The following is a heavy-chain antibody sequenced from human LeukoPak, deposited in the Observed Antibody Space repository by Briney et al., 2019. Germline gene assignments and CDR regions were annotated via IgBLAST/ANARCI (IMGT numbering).Heavy chain of an antibody. D-gene: IGHD3-10*01. CDR1: GFIFSNSG. Sequence: GGSLRLSCAASGFIFSNSGMPWVRQAPGKGLEWVTVIYTDGSTKYYADSVKGRFTISRDNSQNTLYLQMNSLRAEDTAVYYCARNSGGRRYYFTEWGQGTLVTVSS. J-gene: IGHJ4*02. V-gene: IGHV3-33*01. CDR3: ARNSGGRRYYFTE. CDR2: IYTDGSTK.